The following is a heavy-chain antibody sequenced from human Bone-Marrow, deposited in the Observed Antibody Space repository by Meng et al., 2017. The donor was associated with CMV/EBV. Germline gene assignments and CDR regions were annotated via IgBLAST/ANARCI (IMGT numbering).Heavy chain of an antibody. D-gene: IGHD1/OR15-1a*01. J-gene: IGHJ4*02. CDR2: INSDGSAT. Sequence: GESLKISCAASGFTFSSYWMRWVRQAPGKGLVWVSRINSDGSATSYADSVKGRFTISRDNAKNTLYLQMNSLRVEDTAVYYCARETTRKGPPSYWGQGTLVTVYS. CDR3: ARETTRKGPPSY. CDR1: GFTFSSYW. V-gene: IGHV3-74*01.